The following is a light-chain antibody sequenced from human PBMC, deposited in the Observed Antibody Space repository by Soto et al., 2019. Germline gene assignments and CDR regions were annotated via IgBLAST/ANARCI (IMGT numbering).Light chain of an antibody. Sequence: EIVLTQSPGTLSLSPGERATLSCRASQSVSSNYLAWYQQKPGQAPKVLIYRASIRATGIPDRFSGSGSGTDFTLTISRLEPGDFAVYYCQQYDSAPNAFGQGTRLEI. CDR1: QSVSSNY. CDR3: QQYDSAPNA. V-gene: IGKV3-20*01. CDR2: RAS. J-gene: IGKJ5*01.